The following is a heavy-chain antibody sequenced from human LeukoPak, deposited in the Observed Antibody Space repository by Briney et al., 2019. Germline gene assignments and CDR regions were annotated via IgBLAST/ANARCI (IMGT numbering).Heavy chain of an antibody. CDR2: ISAYNGDT. V-gene: IGHV1-18*04. CDR1: GYPFISYG. J-gene: IGHJ4*02. D-gene: IGHD3-22*01. CDR3: ARVFYFYDTSGPQYSFDY. Sequence: ASVKLSCKTSGYPFISYGLSWVRQAPGQGLEWMGWISAYNGDTNYAQRLQGRVTMTTDTSTTTAYMELRSLRSEDTAVYYCARVFYFYDTSGPQYSFDYWGQGTLVTVSS.